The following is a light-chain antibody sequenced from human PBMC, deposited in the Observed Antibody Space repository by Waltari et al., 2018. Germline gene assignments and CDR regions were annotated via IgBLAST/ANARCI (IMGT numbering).Light chain of an antibody. Sequence: DIQMTQSPSSLPASVGDRVTITCRASQSSSTSLNWYQQKPGKAPKLLIFAASSLHSGVPSRFSGGGSGTDFTLTITSLQPEDFATYYCQQSFSTPGTFGRGTKVEIK. J-gene: IGKJ1*01. CDR1: QSSSTS. CDR2: AAS. V-gene: IGKV1-39*01. CDR3: QQSFSTPGT.